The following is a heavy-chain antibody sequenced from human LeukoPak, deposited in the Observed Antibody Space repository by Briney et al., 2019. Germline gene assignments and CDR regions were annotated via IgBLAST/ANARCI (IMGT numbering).Heavy chain of an antibody. D-gene: IGHD6-6*01. CDR3: ARGGRIAALNWFDP. V-gene: IGHV4-59*11. CDR2: IYYSGST. J-gene: IGHJ5*02. CDR1: CGSISCHY. Sequence: WETLSLICTVSCGSISCHYWGLIRPPPGKGLGVVGYIYYSGSTNYNPSLKSRVTIPVDTSKNQFSLKLSSVTAADTAVYYCARGGRIAALNWFDPWGQGTLVTVPS.